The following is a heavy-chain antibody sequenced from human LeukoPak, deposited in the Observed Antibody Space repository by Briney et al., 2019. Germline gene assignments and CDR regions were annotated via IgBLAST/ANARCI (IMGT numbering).Heavy chain of an antibody. CDR2: INPDGSEK. CDR1: GFTFSSIW. Sequence: GGSLRLSCAASGFTFSSIWMNWVRQVPVKGLEWVGNINPDGSEKYSVDSVEGRFPISRDNSKNPMYLQMNSLRGEDTAVYYCARPGIAGGAFDIWGQGTVVIVSS. V-gene: IGHV3-7*01. CDR3: ARPGIAGGAFDI. D-gene: IGHD1-26*01. J-gene: IGHJ3*02.